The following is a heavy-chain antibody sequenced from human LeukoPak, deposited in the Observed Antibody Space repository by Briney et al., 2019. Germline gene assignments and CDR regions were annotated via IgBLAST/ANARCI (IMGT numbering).Heavy chain of an antibody. CDR2: IYYGGNT. J-gene: IGHJ4*02. CDR3: ARLFGSTGFSFDY. Sequence: PSETLSLTCTVSGVSITITSYYWAWLRQPPGKGLEWSGSIYYGGNTYYTPSLKSRVTISVDTSKNQFSLRLSSVTAADTAVYYCARLFGSTGFSFDYWGQGTLVTVSS. CDR1: GVSITITSYY. D-gene: IGHD3-3*01. V-gene: IGHV4-39*01.